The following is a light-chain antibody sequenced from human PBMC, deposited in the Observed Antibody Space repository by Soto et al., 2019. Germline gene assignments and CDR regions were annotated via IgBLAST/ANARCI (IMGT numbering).Light chain of an antibody. CDR2: DAS. Sequence: DIQMTQSPSSLSASVGDRVTITCQASQDISNYLNWYQQKPGKAPKLLIYDASNLETGVPSRFSGSGSGTEFTFTISSLQPEDIATYYCQQYDNLPPLTFGGGTKVAIK. CDR3: QQYDNLPPLT. CDR1: QDISNY. J-gene: IGKJ4*01. V-gene: IGKV1-33*01.